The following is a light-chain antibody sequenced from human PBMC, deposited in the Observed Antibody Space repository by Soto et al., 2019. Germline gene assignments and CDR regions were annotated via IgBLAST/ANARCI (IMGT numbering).Light chain of an antibody. CDR1: HNVDIY. J-gene: IGKJ5*01. CDR3: QQRKHWPPLT. V-gene: IGKV3-11*01. Sequence: EVVLTHSPATLSLSPGETATLSCRASHNVDIYLAWYQQKPGQAPRLLIYDASNRATGLPARFSGSGSGTDFTLTISSLEPEESAVYYCQQRKHWPPLTVGQGTRLE. CDR2: DAS.